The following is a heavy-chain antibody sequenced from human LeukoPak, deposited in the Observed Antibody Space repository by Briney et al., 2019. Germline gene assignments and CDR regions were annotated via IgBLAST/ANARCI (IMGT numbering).Heavy chain of an antibody. J-gene: IGHJ4*02. V-gene: IGHV3-30*01. CDR2: ISYDGSNK. Sequence: GRSLRLSCAASGFTFSSYAMQWVRQAPGEGLEWGAVISYDGSNKYYAASVKGRFTISRDNSKNTLYLQMNSLRPEDTAVYNSARDLTNYYHSSGYYYSSPDYWGQGTLVTVSS. D-gene: IGHD3-22*01. CDR3: ARDLTNYYHSSGYYYSSPDY. CDR1: GFTFSSYA.